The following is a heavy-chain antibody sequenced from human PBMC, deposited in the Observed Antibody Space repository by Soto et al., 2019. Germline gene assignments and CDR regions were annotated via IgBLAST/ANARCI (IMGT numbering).Heavy chain of an antibody. Sequence: QVQLVQSGAEVKKPGASVKVSCKASGYTFTSYGISWVRQAPGQGLEWMGWISAYNGNTNYAQKLQGRVTMTTDTTTSTDYVQLRRLRSDDTAEYYWARALGTFSAVWGQGTTVTVSS. CDR2: ISAYNGNT. J-gene: IGHJ6*02. V-gene: IGHV1-18*01. D-gene: IGHD1-26*01. CDR1: GYTFTSYG. CDR3: ARALGTFSAV.